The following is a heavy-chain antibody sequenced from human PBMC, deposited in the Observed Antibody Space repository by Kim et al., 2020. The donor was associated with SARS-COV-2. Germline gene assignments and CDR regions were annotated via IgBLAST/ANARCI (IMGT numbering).Heavy chain of an antibody. J-gene: IGHJ4*02. D-gene: IGHD5-18*01. V-gene: IGHV4-39*01. CDR3: ARPGHVDTAMVRGGFFDY. Sequence: KGRVTISVDTSKNQFSLKLSSVTAADTAVYYCARPGHVDTAMVRGGFFDYWGQGTLVTVSS.